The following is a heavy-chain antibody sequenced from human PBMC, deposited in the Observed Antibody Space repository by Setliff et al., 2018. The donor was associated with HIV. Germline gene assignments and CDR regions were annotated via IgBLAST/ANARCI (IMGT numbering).Heavy chain of an antibody. CDR1: GGSFSGYY. J-gene: IGHJ4*02. D-gene: IGHD6-19*01. CDR3: ARRSGWSEDY. CDR2: IIHSGST. V-gene: IGHV4-34*12. Sequence: PSETLSLTCAVYGGSFSGYYWSWIRQPPGRGLEWIGEIIHSGSTNYNPSLKSRITISVDTSKNQFSLKLSSVTAADTAVYCCARRSGWSEDYWGQGTLVTVSS.